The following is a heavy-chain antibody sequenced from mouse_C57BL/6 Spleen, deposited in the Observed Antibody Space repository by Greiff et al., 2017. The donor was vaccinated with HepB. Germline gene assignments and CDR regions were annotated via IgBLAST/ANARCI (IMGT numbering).Heavy chain of an antibody. D-gene: IGHD2-3*01. Sequence: EVQVVESGGGLVKPGGSLKLSCAASGFTFSDYGMHWVRQAPEKGLECVAYISSGSSTIYYADTVKGRFTISRDNAKNTLFLQMTSLRSEDTAMYYCARDGYYVDYWGQGTTLTVSS. V-gene: IGHV5-17*01. CDR3: ARDGYYVDY. CDR2: ISSGSSTI. J-gene: IGHJ2*01. CDR1: GFTFSDYG.